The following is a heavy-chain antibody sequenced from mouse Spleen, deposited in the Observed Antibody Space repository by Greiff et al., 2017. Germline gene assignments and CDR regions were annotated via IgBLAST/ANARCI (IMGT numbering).Heavy chain of an antibody. V-gene: IGHV7-3*01. D-gene: IGHD2-4*01. J-gene: IGHJ4*01. CDR1: GFTFTDYY. CDR3: ARTELGLYDYNYAMDY. Sequence: EVKLQESGGGLVQPGGSLSLSCAASGFTFTDYYMSWVRQPPGKALEWLGFIRNKANGYTTEYSASVKGRFTISRDNSQSILYLQMNALRAEDSATYYCARTELGLYDYNYAMDYWGQGTSVTVSS. CDR2: IRNKANGYTT.